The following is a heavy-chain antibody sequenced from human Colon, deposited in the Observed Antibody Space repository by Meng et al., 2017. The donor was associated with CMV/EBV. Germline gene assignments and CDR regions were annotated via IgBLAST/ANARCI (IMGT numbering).Heavy chain of an antibody. V-gene: IGHV3-23*01. CDR3: AKGGLKEGGYSSSWCDY. Sequence: GESLKISCAASGFTISNYEMSWVRQAPGKGLEWVSTISGGLSTYYADSVKGRFTISRDNIENTLYLQMNSLRAEDTAVYFCAKGGLKEGGYSSSWCDYWGQGTLVTVSS. CDR1: GFTISNYE. D-gene: IGHD6-13*01. J-gene: IGHJ4*02. CDR2: ISGGLST.